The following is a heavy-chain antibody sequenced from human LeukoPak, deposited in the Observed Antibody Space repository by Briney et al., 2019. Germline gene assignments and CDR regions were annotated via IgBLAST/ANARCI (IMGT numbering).Heavy chain of an antibody. J-gene: IGHJ5*02. CDR3: ARHRAIGVRGVPWVGPNWFDP. CDR2: IYPGDSDT. CDR1: GYSFTSYW. Sequence: GESLKISCKGSGYSFTSYWIGWVRQMPGKGLEWMGIIYPGDSDTRYSPSFQDQVTISADKSISTAYLQWSSLKASDTAMYYCARHRAIGVRGVPWVGPNWFDPWGQGTLVIVSS. D-gene: IGHD3-10*01. V-gene: IGHV5-51*01.